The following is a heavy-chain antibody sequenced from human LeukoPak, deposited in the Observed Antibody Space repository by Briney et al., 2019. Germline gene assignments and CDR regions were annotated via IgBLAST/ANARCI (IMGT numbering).Heavy chain of an antibody. CDR3: ARDSAVSSFDY. J-gene: IGHJ4*02. V-gene: IGHV3-7*01. CDR2: IKQDGSDK. CDR1: GFTFSSYW. D-gene: IGHD2-8*01. Sequence: PGGSLRLSCAVSGFTFSSYWMSWVRQAPGKGLEWVANIKQDGSDKYYVDSVKGRFTISRDNAKNSLYLQMNSLRAGDTAVYYCARDSAVSSFDYWGQGTLVTVSS.